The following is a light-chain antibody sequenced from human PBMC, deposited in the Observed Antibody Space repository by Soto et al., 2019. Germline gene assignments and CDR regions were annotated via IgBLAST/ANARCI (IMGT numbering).Light chain of an antibody. CDR1: SSDVGNYNS. J-gene: IGLJ3*02. Sequence: QSVLTQPPSASGSPGQSVTISCTGTSSDVGNYNSVSWYQQHPGKAPKLMIFAVSKRPSGVPHRFSGSKSGNTASLTVSGLQAEDEADYYCSSYSGRNDLVFGGGTKLTVL. V-gene: IGLV2-8*01. CDR3: SSYSGRNDLV. CDR2: AVS.